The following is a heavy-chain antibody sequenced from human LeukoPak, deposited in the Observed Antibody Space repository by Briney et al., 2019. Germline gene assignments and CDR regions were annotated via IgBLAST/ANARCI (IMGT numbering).Heavy chain of an antibody. CDR3: AKAWSSYYGMDV. CDR1: GFTFDDYA. Sequence: PGRSLRLSCAASGFTFDDYAMHWVRQAPGKGLEWVSGISWNSGSIGYADSVKGRFTISRDNAKNSLYLQMNSLRAEDTALYYCAKAWSSYYGMDVWGQGTTVTVSS. D-gene: IGHD1-26*01. V-gene: IGHV3-9*01. J-gene: IGHJ6*02. CDR2: ISWNSGSI.